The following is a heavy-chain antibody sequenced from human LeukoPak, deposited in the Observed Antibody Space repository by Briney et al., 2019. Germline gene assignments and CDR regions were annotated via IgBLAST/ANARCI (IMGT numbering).Heavy chain of an antibody. J-gene: IGHJ4*02. V-gene: IGHV3-33*01. CDR2: IWYDGSNK. Sequence: GRSLRLSCAASGFTFSSYGMHWVRRAPGKGLEWVAVIWYDGSNKYYADSVKGRFTISRDNSKNTLYLQMNSLRAEDAAVYYCARAMVVADSFGYWGQGTLVTVSS. D-gene: IGHD2-15*01. CDR1: GFTFSSYG. CDR3: ARAMVVADSFGY.